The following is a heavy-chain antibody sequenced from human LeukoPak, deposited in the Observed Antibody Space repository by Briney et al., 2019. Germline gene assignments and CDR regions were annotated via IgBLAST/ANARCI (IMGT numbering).Heavy chain of an antibody. J-gene: IGHJ6*03. CDR3: AAGICSGGTCYPYYCYMDV. CDR2: IYHTGST. V-gene: IGHV4-59*11. Sequence: SETLSLTCTVSDASMSGHSWSWIRQPPGQGLEWIGYIYHTGSTDYNPSINSRATVLLDAPRNQFSLKLTSVTAADAAVYYCAAGICSGGTCYPYYCYMDVWGKGTTVTVSS. CDR1: DASMSGHS. D-gene: IGHD2-15*01.